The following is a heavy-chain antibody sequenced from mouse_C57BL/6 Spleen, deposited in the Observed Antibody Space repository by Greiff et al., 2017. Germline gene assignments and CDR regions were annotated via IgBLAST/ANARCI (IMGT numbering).Heavy chain of an antibody. CDR2: IYPGGGYT. CDR3: ARRDCGSKDYAMDY. J-gene: IGHJ4*01. D-gene: IGHD1-1*01. CDR1: GYTFTNYW. Sequence: QVQLQQPGAELVRPGTSVKMSCKASGYTFTNYWIGWAKQRPGHGLEWIGDIYPGGGYTNYNEKFKGKATLTADKSSSTAYMQFSSLTSEDSAIYYGARRDCGSKDYAMDYWGQGTSVTVSS. V-gene: IGHV1-63*01.